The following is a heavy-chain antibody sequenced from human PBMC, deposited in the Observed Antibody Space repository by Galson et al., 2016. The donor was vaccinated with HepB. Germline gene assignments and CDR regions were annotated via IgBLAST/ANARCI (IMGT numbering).Heavy chain of an antibody. D-gene: IGHD5-24*01. CDR2: IHPSNRNT. V-gene: IGHV1-46*01. Sequence: SVKVSCKVSGYSFTNYYLHWLRQAPGQGPEWMGIIHPSNRNTSSEQQFQGRVPMATDTSASTIYLERRSLRSEDTAIYYRARLRKYGNGYFFFDYWGQGTLVTVSA. CDR1: GYSFTNYY. CDR3: ARLRKYGNGYFFFDY. J-gene: IGHJ4*02.